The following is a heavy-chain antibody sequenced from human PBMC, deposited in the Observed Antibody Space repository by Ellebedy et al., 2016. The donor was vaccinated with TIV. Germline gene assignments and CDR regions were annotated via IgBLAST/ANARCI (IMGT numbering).Heavy chain of an antibody. CDR3: ARVGNDYGDYGFDY. V-gene: IGHV4-4*07. CDR1: GGSISSYY. D-gene: IGHD4-17*01. J-gene: IGHJ4*02. Sequence: MPSETLSLTCTVSGGSISSYYWSWIRQPAGKGLEWIGRIYTSGSTNYNPSLKSRVTMSVDTSKNQFSLKLSSVTAADTAVYYCARVGNDYGDYGFDYWGQGTLVTVSS. CDR2: IYTSGST.